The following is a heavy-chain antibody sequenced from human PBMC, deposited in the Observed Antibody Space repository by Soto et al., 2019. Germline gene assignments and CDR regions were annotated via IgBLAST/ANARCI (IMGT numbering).Heavy chain of an antibody. CDR3: ARATQGVAAAGIDWFDP. V-gene: IGHV1-69*06. CDR2: IIPIFGTA. D-gene: IGHD6-13*01. J-gene: IGHJ5*02. CDR1: GGTFSSYA. Sequence: QVPLVQSGAEVKKPGSSVKVSCKASGGTFSSYAISWVRQAPGQGLEWMGGIIPIFGTANYAQKFQGRVTITADKSTSTAYMELSSLRSEDTAGYYCARATQGVAAAGIDWFDPWGQGSLVTVSS.